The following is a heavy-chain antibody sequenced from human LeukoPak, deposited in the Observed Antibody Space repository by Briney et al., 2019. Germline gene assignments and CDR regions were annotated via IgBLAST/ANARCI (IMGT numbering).Heavy chain of an antibody. CDR1: GFTFSSYG. CDR2: ISYDGSNK. V-gene: IGHV3-30*03. Sequence: GGSLRLSCAASGFTFSSYGMHWVRQAPGKGLEWLAVISYDGSNKYYADSVKGRFTISRDNSKNTLYLQMNSLRAEDTAVYYCATGYKYYFDYWGQGALVTVAS. J-gene: IGHJ4*02. D-gene: IGHD3-9*01. CDR3: ATGYKYYFDY.